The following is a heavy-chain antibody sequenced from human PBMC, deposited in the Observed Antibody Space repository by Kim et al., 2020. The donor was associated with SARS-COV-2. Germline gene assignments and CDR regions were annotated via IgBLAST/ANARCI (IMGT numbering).Heavy chain of an antibody. CDR1: GGSISSGGYY. CDR2: IYYSGST. V-gene: IGHV4-31*03. CDR3: ARALYGDYGRRTTRQIDY. D-gene: IGHD4-17*01. Sequence: SETLSLTCTVSGGSISSGGYYWSWIRQHPGKGLEWIGYIYYSGSTYYNPSLKSRVTISVDTSKNQFSLKLSSVTAADTAVYYCARALYGDYGRRTTRQIDYWGQGTLVTVSS. J-gene: IGHJ4*02.